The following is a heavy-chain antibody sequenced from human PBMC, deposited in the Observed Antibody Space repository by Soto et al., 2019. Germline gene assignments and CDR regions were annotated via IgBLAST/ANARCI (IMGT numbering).Heavy chain of an antibody. CDR1: GLKFMNSV. CDR2: ISYDGSDE. CDR3: AKLGEYGDSPYYNYAIDV. Sequence: GRSLRLSCAASGLKFMNSVFHWFRQAPGKGLEWVAVISYDGSDEHYTDSVKGRFTISRDNSRDTVYLQMSGLRSEDTAVYYCAKLGEYGDSPYYNYAIDVWGQGTTVTGSS. J-gene: IGHJ6*02. D-gene: IGHD3-10*01. V-gene: IGHV3-30*18.